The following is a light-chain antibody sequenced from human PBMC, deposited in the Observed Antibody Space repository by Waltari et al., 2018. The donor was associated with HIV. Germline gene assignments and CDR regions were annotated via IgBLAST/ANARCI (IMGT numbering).Light chain of an antibody. Sequence: QSALTQPRSVSGSPGQSVTISCTGTSSDVGGYSYVSWYQQHPAKAPKVLIYDVTNRPSGSPDHFSGSKSSNTASLTISGLQAEDEADYYCCSYAGSYKYILGSRTKVTVL. J-gene: IGLJ1*01. CDR2: DVT. CDR1: SSDVGGYSY. CDR3: CSYAGSYKYI. V-gene: IGLV2-11*01.